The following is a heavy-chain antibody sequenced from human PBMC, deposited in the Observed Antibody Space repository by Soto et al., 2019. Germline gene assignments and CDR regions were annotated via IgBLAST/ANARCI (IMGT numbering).Heavy chain of an antibody. CDR2: ISSSSSYI. V-gene: IGHV3-21*01. Sequence: EVQLVESGGGLVKPGGSLRLSCAASGFTFSSYSMNWVRQAPGKGLEWVSSISSSSSYIYYADSVKGRFTISRDNAKNSLYLQMNSLRAEDTAVYYCAREEGSSRSFDYWGQGTLVTVSS. CDR3: AREEGSSRSFDY. J-gene: IGHJ4*02. D-gene: IGHD2-2*01. CDR1: GFTFSSYS.